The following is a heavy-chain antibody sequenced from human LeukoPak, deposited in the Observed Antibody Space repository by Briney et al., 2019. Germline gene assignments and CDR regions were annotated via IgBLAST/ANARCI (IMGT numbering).Heavy chain of an antibody. Sequence: GGSLRLSCAASGFTFSSYWMSWVRQAPGKGLEWVANINQDGSAKYHVDSVKGRFTISRDNAKNSLYLQMNSLRAEDLAVYFCARFYGSHFDYWGQGTLVTVSS. CDR3: ARFYGSHFDY. CDR2: INQDGSAK. D-gene: IGHD3-10*01. CDR1: GFTFSSYW. V-gene: IGHV3-7*01. J-gene: IGHJ4*02.